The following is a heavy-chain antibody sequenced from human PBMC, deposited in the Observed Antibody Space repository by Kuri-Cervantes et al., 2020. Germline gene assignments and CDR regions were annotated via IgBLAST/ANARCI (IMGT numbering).Heavy chain of an antibody. Sequence: GGSLRLSCAASGFTFSSYGMHWVRQAPGKGLEWVAVIWYDGSNKYCADSVKGRFTISRDNSKNTLYLQMNSLRAEDTAVYYCARDEYYYDSSGYFEWFDPWGQGTLVTVSS. CDR2: IWYDGSNK. CDR3: ARDEYYYDSSGYFEWFDP. V-gene: IGHV3-33*01. J-gene: IGHJ5*02. D-gene: IGHD3-22*01. CDR1: GFTFSSYG.